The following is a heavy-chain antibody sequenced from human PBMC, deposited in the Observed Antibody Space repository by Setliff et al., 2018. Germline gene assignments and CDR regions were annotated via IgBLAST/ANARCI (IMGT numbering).Heavy chain of an antibody. CDR2: IYTSGST. CDR1: GGSISSGSYY. J-gene: IGHJ3*02. CDR3: ARVARVVLSRNAFDI. V-gene: IGHV4-61*09. Sequence: SETLSLTCTVSGGSISSGSYYWSWIRQPAGKGLEWIGNIYTSGSTNYNPSLKSRVTISVDTSKNQFSLKLSSVTAADTAVYYCARVARVVLSRNAFDIWGQGTMVTVSS. D-gene: IGHD2-2*01.